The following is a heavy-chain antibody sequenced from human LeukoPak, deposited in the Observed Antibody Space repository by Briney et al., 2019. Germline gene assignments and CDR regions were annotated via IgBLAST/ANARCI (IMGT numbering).Heavy chain of an antibody. Sequence: TGGSLRLSCAASGFTFSSYSMNWVRQAPGKGLEWVSYISSSSSTIYYADSVKGRFTISRDNAKNSLYLQMNSLRAEDTAVYYCARDRSSFSHYYGMDVWGQGTTVTVSS. CDR1: GFTFSSYS. CDR3: ARDRSSFSHYYGMDV. D-gene: IGHD2/OR15-2a*01. J-gene: IGHJ6*02. V-gene: IGHV3-48*01. CDR2: ISSSSSTI.